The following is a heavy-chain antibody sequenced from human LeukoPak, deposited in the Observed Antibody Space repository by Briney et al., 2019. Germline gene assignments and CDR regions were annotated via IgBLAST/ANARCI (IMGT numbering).Heavy chain of an antibody. Sequence: GGSLRLSCAASGFTFEDYGMNWVRQVPGKGLEWVSGINWNGGSTVYADSVKGRFTISRENAKNSLYLQMNSLRAEDTALYYCARVRVVWDLDDAFDVWGQGTMVTVSS. CDR3: ARVRVVWDLDDAFDV. CDR1: GFTFEDYG. D-gene: IGHD1-26*01. J-gene: IGHJ3*01. CDR2: INWNGGST. V-gene: IGHV3-20*04.